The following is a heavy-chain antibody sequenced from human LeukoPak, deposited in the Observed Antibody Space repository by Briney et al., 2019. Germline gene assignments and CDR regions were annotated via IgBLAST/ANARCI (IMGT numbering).Heavy chain of an antibody. CDR3: ARGGRSGSYYVDAFDI. D-gene: IGHD1-26*01. Sequence: ASVKVSCKASGGTFSSYAISWVRQAPGQGLEWMGGIIPIFGTANYAQKFQGRVTITTDESTSTAYMELSSLRSEDTAVYYCARGGRSGSYYVDAFDIWGQGTMVTVSS. CDR2: IIPIFGTA. J-gene: IGHJ3*02. V-gene: IGHV1-69*05. CDR1: GGTFSSYA.